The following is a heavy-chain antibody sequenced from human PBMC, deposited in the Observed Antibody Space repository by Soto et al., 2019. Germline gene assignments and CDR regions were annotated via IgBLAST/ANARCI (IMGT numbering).Heavy chain of an antibody. V-gene: IGHV3-53*04. Sequence: EVQLVESGGGLVQPGGSLRLSCAASGFTVSSNYMNWVRQAPGKGLEWVSVIYSGGSTYYADSVKGRFTISRHNSKNTLYLLMNSLRAEDTAVYYCAREVGHGWFDPWGQGTLVTVSS. J-gene: IGHJ5*02. CDR2: IYSGGST. CDR3: AREVGHGWFDP. CDR1: GFTVSSNY.